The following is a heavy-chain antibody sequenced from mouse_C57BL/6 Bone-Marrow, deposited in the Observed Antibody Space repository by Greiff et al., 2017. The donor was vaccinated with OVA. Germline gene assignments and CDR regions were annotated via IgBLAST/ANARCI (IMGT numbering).Heavy chain of an antibody. Sequence: QVQLQQSGAELARPGASVKLSCKASGYTFTSSGISWVKQRTGQGLEWIGEIYPRSGNTYYNEKFKGKATLTADKSSSTAYMELRSLTSEDSAVYCGARFNYGYDGYFDVWGTGTTVTVSS. J-gene: IGHJ1*03. CDR2: IYPRSGNT. CDR1: GYTFTSSG. D-gene: IGHD2-2*01. CDR3: ARFNYGYDGYFDV. V-gene: IGHV1-81*01.